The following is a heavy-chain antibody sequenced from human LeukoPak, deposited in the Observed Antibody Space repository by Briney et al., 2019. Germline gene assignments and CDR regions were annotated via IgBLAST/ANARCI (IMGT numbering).Heavy chain of an antibody. CDR1: GFTFSSYS. CDR2: ISGSSYFI. J-gene: IGHJ4*02. CDR3: ARVGPGASSNWYSDY. V-gene: IGHV3-21*01. D-gene: IGHD6-13*01. Sequence: PGGSLRLSCAASGFTFSSYSMNWVRQPPGKGLEWVSSISGSSYFIYYADSVKDRFTISRDNAKNSLYLQMNSLRAEDTAVYYCARVGPGASSNWYSDYWGQGTLVTVSS.